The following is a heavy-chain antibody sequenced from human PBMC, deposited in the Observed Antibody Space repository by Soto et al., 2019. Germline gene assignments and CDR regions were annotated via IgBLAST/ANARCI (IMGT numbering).Heavy chain of an antibody. CDR1: GFTFSSYW. D-gene: IGHD2-21*01. J-gene: IGHJ3*02. CDR2: INSDESRT. Sequence: EVQLVESGGGLVQPGGSLRLSCAASGFTFSSYWMHWVRQAPGKGLVWVSRINSDESRTNYADSVKGRFTISRDNAKNTLYLQMNSLRVEETAVYYCARGVRGAYGLDIWGQGTMVTVSS. V-gene: IGHV3-74*01. CDR3: ARGVRGAYGLDI.